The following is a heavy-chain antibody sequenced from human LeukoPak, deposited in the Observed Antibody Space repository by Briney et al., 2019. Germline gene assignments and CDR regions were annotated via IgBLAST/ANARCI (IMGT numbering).Heavy chain of an antibody. J-gene: IGHJ5*02. Sequence: PGGSLRLSCAASGFTFSSYSMNWVRQAPGKGLEWVSYISSSSSTIYYADSVKGRFTISRDNAKNSLYLQMNSLRAEDTAVYYCARASRSPFHYYDSSDNWFDPWGQGTLVTVSS. V-gene: IGHV3-48*01. CDR1: GFTFSSYS. CDR2: ISSSSSTI. D-gene: IGHD3-22*01. CDR3: ARASRSPFHYYDSSDNWFDP.